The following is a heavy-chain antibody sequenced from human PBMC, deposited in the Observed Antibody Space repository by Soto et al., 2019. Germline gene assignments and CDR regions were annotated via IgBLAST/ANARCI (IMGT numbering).Heavy chain of an antibody. Sequence: QVQLVESGGGVVQPGRSLRLSCAASGFTFSSYGMHWVRQAPGKGLEWVAVISYDGSNKYYADSVKGRFTISRDNSKNTRYPQMNSLRAEDTAVYYCATDHWADYYADGLGMDVWGQGTTVTVSS. D-gene: IGHD3-10*01. V-gene: IGHV3-30*03. CDR3: ATDHWADYYADGLGMDV. CDR1: GFTFSSYG. J-gene: IGHJ6*02. CDR2: ISYDGSNK.